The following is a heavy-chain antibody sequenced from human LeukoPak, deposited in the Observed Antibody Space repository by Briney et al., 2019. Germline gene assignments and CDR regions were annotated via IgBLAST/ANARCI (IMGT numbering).Heavy chain of an antibody. V-gene: IGHV3-74*01. Sequence: GGSLRLSCVASGFTFSNYWMHWVRQTPGRGLVWVSRINSDGSITTYADSVKGRFTISRDNSKNTLYLQMNSLRAEDTAVYYCAKDPTWGYTDDYWGQGTLLTVSS. CDR1: GFTFSNYW. CDR2: INSDGSIT. CDR3: AKDPTWGYTDDY. D-gene: IGHD5-18*01. J-gene: IGHJ4*02.